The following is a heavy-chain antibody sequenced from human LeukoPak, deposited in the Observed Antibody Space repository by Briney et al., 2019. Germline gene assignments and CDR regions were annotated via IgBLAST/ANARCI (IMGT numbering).Heavy chain of an antibody. Sequence: SETLSLTCAVYGGSFSGYYWSWIRQPPGKGLEWLGAINHSGSINYNPSLKSRVTISLGTSKNQFSLELSSVTAADTAVYDCARNGSTHWGQGTLVTVSS. CDR1: GGSFSGYY. D-gene: IGHD5/OR15-5a*01. J-gene: IGHJ4*02. V-gene: IGHV4-34*01. CDR2: INHSGSI. CDR3: ARNGSTH.